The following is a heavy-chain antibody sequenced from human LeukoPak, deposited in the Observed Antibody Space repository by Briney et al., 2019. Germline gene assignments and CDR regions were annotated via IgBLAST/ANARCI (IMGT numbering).Heavy chain of an antibody. CDR3: ARGKLYGMTMVRGLD. V-gene: IGHV3-30-3*01. CDR1: RFTFSSYA. CDR2: ISYDGSNK. Sequence: GGSLRLSCAASRFTFSSYAMHWVRQAPGKGRKGLAVISYDGSNKYYADSVKGRFTISRDNSKNTLYLQMNSLRAEDTAVYYCARGKLYGMTMVRGLDWGQGTLVTVTS. D-gene: IGHD3-10*01. J-gene: IGHJ4*02.